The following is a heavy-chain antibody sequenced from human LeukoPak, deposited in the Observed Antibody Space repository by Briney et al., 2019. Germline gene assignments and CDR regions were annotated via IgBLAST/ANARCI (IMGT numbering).Heavy chain of an antibody. CDR1: GYTLTELS. V-gene: IGHV1-24*01. J-gene: IGHJ5*02. Sequence: GASVKVSCKVSGYTLTELSMHWVRQAPGKGLEWMGGFDPEDGETIYAQKFQGRVTMTRNTSISTAYMELSSLRSEDTAVYYCARAGYSYAAGWWFDPWGQGTLVTVSS. CDR3: ARAGYSYAAGWWFDP. D-gene: IGHD5-18*01. CDR2: FDPEDGET.